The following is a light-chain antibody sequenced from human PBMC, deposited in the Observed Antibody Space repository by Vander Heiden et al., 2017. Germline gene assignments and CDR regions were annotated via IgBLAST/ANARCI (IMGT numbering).Light chain of an antibody. V-gene: IGKV1-33*01. CDR1: QDISYY. CDR2: DAS. J-gene: IGKJ2*01. CDR3: QQYDNCPPYT. Sequence: SPLSVSAGERATLSCQASQDISYYLNWYQQKPGQAPKLLIYDASTRQRGVPARFSGSGSGTEFTLTISSLQTEDSATYYCQQYDNCPPYTFGQGTKVEIK.